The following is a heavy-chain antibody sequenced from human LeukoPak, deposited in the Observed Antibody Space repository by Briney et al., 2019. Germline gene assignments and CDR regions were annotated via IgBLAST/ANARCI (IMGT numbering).Heavy chain of an antibody. CDR3: ARRLYNWNYVWDYCYYYGMDV. Sequence: ASVKVSCKASGYTFTSYDINWVRQATGQGLEWMGWMNPNSGNTGYAQKFQGRVTMTRNTSISTAYMELSSLRSEDTAVYYCARRLYNWNYVWDYCYYYGMDVWGQGTTVTVSS. CDR2: MNPNSGNT. J-gene: IGHJ6*02. V-gene: IGHV1-8*01. D-gene: IGHD1-7*01. CDR1: GYTFTSYD.